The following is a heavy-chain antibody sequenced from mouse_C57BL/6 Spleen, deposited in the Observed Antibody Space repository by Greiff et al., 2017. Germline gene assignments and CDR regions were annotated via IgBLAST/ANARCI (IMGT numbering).Heavy chain of an antibody. Sequence: EVKLVESGGGLVKPGGSLKLSCAASGFTFSSYAMSWVRQTPEKRLEWVATISDGGSYTYYPDNVKGRFTISRDNAKNNLYLQMSHLKSEDTAMYYCARERLYSNYVRFFAYWGQGTLVTVSA. J-gene: IGHJ3*01. V-gene: IGHV5-4*01. CDR2: ISDGGSYT. CDR3: ARERLYSNYVRFFAY. CDR1: GFTFSSYA. D-gene: IGHD2-5*01.